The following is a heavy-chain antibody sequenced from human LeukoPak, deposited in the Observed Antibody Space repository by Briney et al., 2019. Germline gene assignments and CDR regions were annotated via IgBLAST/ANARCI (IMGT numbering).Heavy chain of an antibody. CDR2: ISDSGGYT. D-gene: IGHD3-10*01. V-gene: IGHV3-23*01. CDR3: AKLMVRGVISDNWFDP. J-gene: IGHJ5*02. CDR1: GFTFSSYA. Sequence: GGSLRLSCAASGFTFSSYALTWVRHAPGKGLELVSTISDSGGYTYYADSVKGRFTISRDNSKNTLYLQMNSLRAEDTAVYYCAKLMVRGVISDNWFDPWGQGTLVTVSS.